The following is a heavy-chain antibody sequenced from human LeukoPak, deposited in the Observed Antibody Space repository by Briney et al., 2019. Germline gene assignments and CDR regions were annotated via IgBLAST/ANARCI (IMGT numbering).Heavy chain of an antibody. CDR1: GGSISSYY. Sequence: SETLSLTCTVSGGSISSYYWSWIRQPPGKGLEWIGYTYYSGSTNYNPSLKSRVTISVDTSKNQFSLKLSSVTAADTAVYYCARLTAAGCDYWGQGTLVTVSS. CDR3: ARLTAAGCDY. CDR2: TYYSGST. V-gene: IGHV4-59*08. D-gene: IGHD6-13*01. J-gene: IGHJ4*02.